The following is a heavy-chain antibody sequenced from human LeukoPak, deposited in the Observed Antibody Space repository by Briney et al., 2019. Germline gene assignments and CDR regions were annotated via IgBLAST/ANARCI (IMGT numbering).Heavy chain of an antibody. CDR1: GGTFSSYA. Sequence: ASVKVSCKASGGTFSSYAISWVRQAPGQGLEWMGGIIPIFGTANYAQKFQGRVTITADESTSTAYMELSSLRSEDTAVYYCARAPQKRGYYYYYMDVWGKGTTVTISS. D-gene: IGHD3-10*01. J-gene: IGHJ6*03. CDR2: IIPIFGTA. V-gene: IGHV1-69*13. CDR3: ARAPQKRGYYYYYMDV.